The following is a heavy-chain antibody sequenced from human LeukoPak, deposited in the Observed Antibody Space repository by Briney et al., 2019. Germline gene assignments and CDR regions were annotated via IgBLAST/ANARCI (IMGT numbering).Heavy chain of an antibody. J-gene: IGHJ5*02. D-gene: IGHD3-10*01. CDR2: INHSGST. V-gene: IGHV4-34*01. CDR3: ASESYYYGSGSSDNWFDP. CDR1: GGSFSGYY. Sequence: SETLSLTCAVYGGSFSGYYWSWIRQPPGKGLEWIGEINHSGSTNYNPSLKSRVTISVDTSKNQFSLKLSSVTAADTAVYYCASESYYYGSGSSDNWFDPWGQGTLVTVSS.